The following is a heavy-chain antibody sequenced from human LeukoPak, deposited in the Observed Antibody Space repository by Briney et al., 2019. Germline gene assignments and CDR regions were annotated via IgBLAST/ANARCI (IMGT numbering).Heavy chain of an antibody. CDR1: GYDFTSVG. Sequence: ASVKVSCKASGYDFTSVGITWVRRAPGQGLEWMGWISPYDGNTRYAQKFQGRVAMTTDTSTTTAYMELRGLRFNDTAVYYCARAGPGSGWYFDYWGQGTLVTVSS. V-gene: IGHV1-18*01. J-gene: IGHJ4*02. CDR2: ISPYDGNT. CDR3: ARAGPGSGWYFDY. D-gene: IGHD6-19*01.